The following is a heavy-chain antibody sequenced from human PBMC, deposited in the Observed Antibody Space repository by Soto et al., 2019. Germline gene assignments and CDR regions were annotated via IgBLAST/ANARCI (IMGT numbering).Heavy chain of an antibody. V-gene: IGHV4-39*01. J-gene: IGHJ5*02. Sequence: LQESGPGLLKPSETLSLTCRVSGASIGSGTYYWGWLRQPAGKGLEWIGSVDYGGITYYSPSLKTRPRISVASSTTHSSLSLSSVTAADTALYFCVRHRASDMLTGAFDPWGQGIMVTVSS. CDR2: VDYGGIT. CDR3: VRHRASDMLTGAFDP. D-gene: IGHD3-9*01. CDR1: GASIGSGTYY.